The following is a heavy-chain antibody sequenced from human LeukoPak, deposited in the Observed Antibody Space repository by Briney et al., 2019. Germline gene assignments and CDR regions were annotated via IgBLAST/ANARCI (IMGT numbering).Heavy chain of an antibody. Sequence: GYIFTNYWIGWVRQMPGKGLEWNGYIYYSGGTNYNPSLKSRVTILVDTSKNQFSLRLSSVTAADTAVYYCARYGTWFDPWGQGALVTVSS. CDR1: GYIFTNY. J-gene: IGHJ5*02. V-gene: IGHV4-59*08. CDR3: ARYGTWFDP. D-gene: IGHD3-16*01. CDR2: IYYSGGT.